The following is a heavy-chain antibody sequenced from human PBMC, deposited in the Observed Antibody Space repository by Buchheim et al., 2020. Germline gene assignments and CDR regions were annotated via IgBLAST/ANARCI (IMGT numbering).Heavy chain of an antibody. J-gene: IGHJ4*02. Sequence: QVQLQESGPGLVKPSETLSLTCTVSGGSVSSGSYYWSWIRQPPGKGLEWIGYIYYSGSTNYNPSLKSRVTISVDTSKNQFSLKLSSVTAADTAVYYCARRGWEPYFDYWGQGTL. V-gene: IGHV4-61*01. CDR1: GGSVSSGSYY. D-gene: IGHD1-26*01. CDR3: ARRGWEPYFDY. CDR2: IYYSGST.